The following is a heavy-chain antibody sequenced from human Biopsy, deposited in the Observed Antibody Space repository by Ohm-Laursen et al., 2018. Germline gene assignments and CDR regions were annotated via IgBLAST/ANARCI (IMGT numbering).Heavy chain of an antibody. CDR3: VRDRGMQQVVRVRADTFGV. V-gene: IGHV1-2*02. Sequence: SVKVSCKASGYTFSGYYIHWVRQAPGQGLEWMGWIDPNSGGTHYAQKFQGRVTMTGDTSISTAYMELSRLTSDDTGVYYCVRDRGMQQVVRVRADTFGVWGQGTVVTVSS. CDR2: IDPNSGGT. CDR1: GYTFSGYY. J-gene: IGHJ3*01. D-gene: IGHD6-13*01.